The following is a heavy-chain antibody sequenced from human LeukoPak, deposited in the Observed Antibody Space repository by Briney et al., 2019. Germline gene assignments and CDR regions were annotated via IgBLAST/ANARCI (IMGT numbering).Heavy chain of an antibody. J-gene: IGHJ4*02. D-gene: IGHD2-2*01. CDR1: GFTFSSYA. CDR3: ARDPRLPAAPDY. Sequence: GGSLRLSCVASGFTFSSYAMSWVRQAPGKGPEWVSGISGSGGSTYYADSVKGRFTISRDNAKNSLYLQMNSLRAEDTAVYYCARDPRLPAAPDYWGQGTLVTVSS. V-gene: IGHV3-23*01. CDR2: ISGSGGST.